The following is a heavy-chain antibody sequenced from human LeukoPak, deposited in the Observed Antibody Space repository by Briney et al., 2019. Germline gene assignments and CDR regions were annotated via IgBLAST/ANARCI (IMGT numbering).Heavy chain of an antibody. Sequence: SETLSLTCTVSGGSISSYYWSWIRQPAGKGLEWIGRIYTSGSTNYNPSLKSRVTMSVDTSKNQFSLKLSSVTAADTAVYYCARHFYGSGSYYTLDHWGQGTLVTVSS. V-gene: IGHV4-4*07. CDR3: ARHFYGSGSYYTLDH. D-gene: IGHD3-10*01. J-gene: IGHJ4*02. CDR1: GGSISSYY. CDR2: IYTSGST.